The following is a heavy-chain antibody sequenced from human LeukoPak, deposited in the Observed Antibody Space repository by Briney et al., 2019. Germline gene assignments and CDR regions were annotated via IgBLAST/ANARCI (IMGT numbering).Heavy chain of an antibody. V-gene: IGHV1-2*02. CDR1: GYTFTAYY. J-gene: IGHJ5*02. Sequence: GASVKVSCKASGYTFTAYYIHWVRQAPGQGLEGMGWINPHSGGSNYAQKFQGRVTMTRDTSISTAYMDLSSLRSDDTTVYYCARAPEYGGSYHPWGQGTLVTVSS. D-gene: IGHD1-26*01. CDR3: ARAPEYGGSYHP. CDR2: INPHSGGS.